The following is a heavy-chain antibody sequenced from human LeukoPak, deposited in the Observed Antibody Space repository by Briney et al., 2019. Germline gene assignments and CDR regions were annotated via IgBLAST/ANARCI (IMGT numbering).Heavy chain of an antibody. CDR3: ARSRVSGSYLDYHSGMDV. J-gene: IGHJ6*02. D-gene: IGHD1-26*01. CDR1: GVPITSHY. Sequence: SETLSLTCTVSGVPITSHYWSWIRQPPGKGLEWIGYVSFSGTTKYSPSLNNRVTISRDTSQNQFFLRLNSVTAADTAVYFCARSRVSGSYLDYHSGMDVWGQGTTVIVSS. CDR2: VSFSGTT. V-gene: IGHV4-59*11.